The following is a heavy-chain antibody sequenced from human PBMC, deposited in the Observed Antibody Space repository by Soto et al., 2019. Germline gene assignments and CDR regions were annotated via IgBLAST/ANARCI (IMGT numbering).Heavy chain of an antibody. CDR2: ISYDGSNK. D-gene: IGHD2-15*01. Sequence: GGSLRLSCAASGFTFSSYGMHWVRQAPGKGLEWVAVISYDGSNKYYADSVKGRFTISRDNSKNTLYLQMNSLGAEDTAVYYCAKDLCSGGSCYSSGGYYYGMDVWGQGTTVTVSS. CDR3: AKDLCSGGSCYSSGGYYYGMDV. V-gene: IGHV3-30*18. J-gene: IGHJ6*02. CDR1: GFTFSSYG.